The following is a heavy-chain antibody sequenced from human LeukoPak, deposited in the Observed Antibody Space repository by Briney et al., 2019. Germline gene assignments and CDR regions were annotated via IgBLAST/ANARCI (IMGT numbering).Heavy chain of an antibody. CDR2: IIPIFGTA. CDR3: ARGYCSSTSCYTGDPNWFDP. D-gene: IGHD2-2*02. CDR1: GGTFSSYA. V-gene: IGHV1-69*05. J-gene: IGHJ5*02. Sequence: SVKVSCKASGGTFSSYAISWVRQAPGQGLEWMGGIIPIFGTANYARKFQGRVTITTDESTSTAYMELSSLRSEDTAVYYCARGYCSSTSCYTGDPNWFDPWGQGTLVTVSS.